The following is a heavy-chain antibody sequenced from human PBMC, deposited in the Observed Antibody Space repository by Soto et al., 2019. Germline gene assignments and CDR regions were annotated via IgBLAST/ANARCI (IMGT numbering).Heavy chain of an antibody. Sequence: GESLKISCTGSGYSFTSYWIGWVRQMTGKGLEWMGIIYPGDSDTRYSPSFQGQVTISADKSISTAYLQWSSLKASDTAMYYCARQAPLYYDYIWGSYRYPDYWGQGTLVTVSS. V-gene: IGHV5-51*01. CDR3: ARQAPLYYDYIWGSYRYPDY. CDR1: GYSFTSYW. CDR2: IYPGDSDT. D-gene: IGHD3-16*02. J-gene: IGHJ4*02.